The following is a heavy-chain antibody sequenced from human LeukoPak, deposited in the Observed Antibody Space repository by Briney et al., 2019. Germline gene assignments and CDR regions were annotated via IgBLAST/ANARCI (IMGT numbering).Heavy chain of an antibody. J-gene: IGHJ4*02. Sequence: GGSLRLSCAASGFTFSSYAMNWVRQAPGKGLEWVSAFSGSADRTYYADSVRGRFTISRDNSKNTLYLQMSSLRAEDTAVYYCAKARNDYYDSSGYYWGQGTLVTVSS. CDR3: AKARNDYYDSSGYY. D-gene: IGHD3-22*01. CDR2: FSGSADRT. V-gene: IGHV3-23*01. CDR1: GFTFSSYA.